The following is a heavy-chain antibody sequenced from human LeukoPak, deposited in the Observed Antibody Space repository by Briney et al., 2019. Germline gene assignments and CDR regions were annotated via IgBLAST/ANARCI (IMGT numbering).Heavy chain of an antibody. J-gene: IGHJ4*02. CDR1: GFTFSSYA. V-gene: IGHV3-30-3*01. CDR3: ARAANEYQLLYPYFDY. Sequence: GGSLRLSCAASGFTFSSYAMHWVRQAPGKGLEWVAVISYDGSNKYYADSVKGRFTISRDNSKNTLYLQMNSLRAGDTAVYYCARAANEYQLLYPYFDYWGQGTLVTVSS. CDR2: ISYDGSNK. D-gene: IGHD2-2*02.